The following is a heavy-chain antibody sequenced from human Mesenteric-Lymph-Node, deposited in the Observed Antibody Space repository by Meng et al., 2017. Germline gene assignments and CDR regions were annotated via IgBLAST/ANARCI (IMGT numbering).Heavy chain of an antibody. CDR1: GGSISSINW. CDR3: ARVAAAGNEWFDP. J-gene: IGHJ5*02. Sequence: QGQLQESGPGLVKPSETLPLTCAVSGGSISSINWWTWVRQPPGKGLEWIGEIYHSGSTNYNPSLKSRVTISVDKSKNQFSLKLSSVTAADTAVYYCARVAAAGNEWFDPWGQGTLVTVSS. D-gene: IGHD6-13*01. CDR2: IYHSGST. V-gene: IGHV4-4*02.